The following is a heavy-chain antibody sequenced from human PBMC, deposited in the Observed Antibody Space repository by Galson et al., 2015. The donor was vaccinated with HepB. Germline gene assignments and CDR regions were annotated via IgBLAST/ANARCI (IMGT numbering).Heavy chain of an antibody. J-gene: IGHJ6*03. CDR1: GFTFSSYS. D-gene: IGHD2-2*01. CDR2: ISTSTSTK. V-gene: IGHV3-48*01. CDR3: ARVTSGGFGTSPNYYYYMDV. Sequence: SLRLSCAASGFTFSSYSMNWVRQAPGKGLEWVSHISTSTSTKYYADSVKGRFTISRDNTKNSLYLQMNSLRAEDTAVYYCARVTSGGFGTSPNYYYYMDVWGKGTTLTVSS.